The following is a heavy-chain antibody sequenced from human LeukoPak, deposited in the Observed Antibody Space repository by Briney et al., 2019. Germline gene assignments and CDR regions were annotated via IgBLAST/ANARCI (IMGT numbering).Heavy chain of an antibody. CDR2: MNPNSGNT. V-gene: IGHV1-8*01. D-gene: IGHD1-26*01. CDR3: ARSSSDDTSYLLDY. Sequence: GASVKVSCKASGYTFTSYDINWVRQATGQGLEWMGWMNPNSGNTGYAQKFQGRVTMTRNTSISTAYMELSRLRSDDTAVYYCARSSSDDTSYLLDYWGQGTLVTVSS. CDR1: GYTFTSYD. J-gene: IGHJ4*02.